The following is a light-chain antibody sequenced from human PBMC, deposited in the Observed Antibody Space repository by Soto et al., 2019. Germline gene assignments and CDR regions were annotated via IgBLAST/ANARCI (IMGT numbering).Light chain of an antibody. J-gene: IGKJ1*01. CDR1: QSLGSD. V-gene: IGKV3-15*01. CDR3: QQHNNWPLT. CDR2: AAS. Sequence: EIVMTQSPATLSVSPGERATLSCRASQSLGSDLAWYQQKPGQAPRLLIYAASTRATGIPARFSGSGSGTEFTLTISSLQSEDFAVYYCQQHNNWPLTFGQGTKVDIK.